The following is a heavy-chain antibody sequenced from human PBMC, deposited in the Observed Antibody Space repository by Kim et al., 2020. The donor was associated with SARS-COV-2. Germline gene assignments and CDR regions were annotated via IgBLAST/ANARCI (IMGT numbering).Heavy chain of an antibody. CDR2: INHSGST. D-gene: IGHD3-9*01. CDR3: ARGRAYILGRGTLYYYYGMDV. J-gene: IGHJ6*02. CDR1: GGSFSGYY. Sequence: SETLSLTCAVYGGSFSGYYWSWIRQPPGKGLEWIGEINHSGSTNYNPSLKSRVTISVDTSKNQFPLKLSSVTAADTAVYYCARGRAYILGRGTLYYYYGMDVWGQGTTVTVSS. V-gene: IGHV4-34*01.